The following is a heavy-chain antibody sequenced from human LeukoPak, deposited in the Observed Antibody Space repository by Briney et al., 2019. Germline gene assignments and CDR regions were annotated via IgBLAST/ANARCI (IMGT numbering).Heavy chain of an antibody. CDR1: GGSISSSSYY. CDR2: IYYSGST. D-gene: IGHD6-6*01. CDR3: AKPEYSSSSQYFDY. J-gene: IGHJ4*02. Sequence: SETLSLTCTVSGGSISSSSYYWGWIRQPPGKGLEWIGSIYYSGSTYYNPSLKSRVTISVDTSKNQFSLKLSSVTAADTAVYYCAKPEYSSSSQYFDYWGQGTLVTVSS. V-gene: IGHV4-39*01.